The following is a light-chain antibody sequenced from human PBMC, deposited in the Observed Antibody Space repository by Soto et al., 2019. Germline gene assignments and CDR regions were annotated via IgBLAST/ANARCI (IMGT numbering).Light chain of an antibody. CDR3: QQSDSSSPT. V-gene: IGKV1-39*01. J-gene: IGKJ1*01. CDR2: TAT. Sequence: DIPVTQSPSSLSASVGDRVTITCRASQSINSHLNWYQQQPGKAPKLLIYTATTLQSGVPSRFSGSGYGTHFTLTINSLQPDDLATYYCQQSDSSSPTFGQGTKVEIK. CDR1: QSINSH.